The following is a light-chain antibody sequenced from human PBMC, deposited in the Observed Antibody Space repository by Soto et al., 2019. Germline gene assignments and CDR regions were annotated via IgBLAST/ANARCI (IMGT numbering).Light chain of an antibody. V-gene: IGLV2-23*01. Sequence: QSALTQPASVSGSPGQSITISCTGTSSDVGSYTLVSWYQQHPGEAPKLIIYEGSKRPSGVSNRFSGSKSVNTASLTISGLLAEDEADYYCCSYAGGLTSAGYGFGTATKLTVL. CDR1: SSDVGSYTL. CDR3: CSYAGGLTSAGYG. CDR2: EGS. J-gene: IGLJ1*01.